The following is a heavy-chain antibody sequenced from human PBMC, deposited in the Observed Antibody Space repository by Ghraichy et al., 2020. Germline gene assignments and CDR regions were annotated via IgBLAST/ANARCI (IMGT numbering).Heavy chain of an antibody. V-gene: IGHV4-34*01. CDR3: ARGRVGAARRRYYFDY. Sequence: SETLSLTCAVYGGSFSGYYWSWIRQPPGKGLEWIGEINHSGSTNYNPSLKSRVTISVDTSKNQFSLKLSSVTAADTAVYYCARGRVGAARRRYYFDYWGQGTLVTVSS. D-gene: IGHD6-6*01. CDR2: INHSGST. J-gene: IGHJ4*02. CDR1: GGSFSGYY.